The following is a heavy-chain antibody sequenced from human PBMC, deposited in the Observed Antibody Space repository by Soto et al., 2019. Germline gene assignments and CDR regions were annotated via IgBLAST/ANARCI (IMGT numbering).Heavy chain of an antibody. CDR1: GGTFSSYA. CDR2: IIPIFGTA. V-gene: IGHV1-69*13. CDR3: ARALRYYYDSSGYYPGASYYYYGMDV. Sequence: SVKVSCKASGGTFSSYAISWVRQAPGQGLEWMGGIIPIFGTANYAQKFQGRVTITADESTSTAYMELSSLRSEDTAVYYCARALRYYYDSSGYYPGASYYYYGMDVWGQGTTVTVPS. D-gene: IGHD3-22*01. J-gene: IGHJ6*02.